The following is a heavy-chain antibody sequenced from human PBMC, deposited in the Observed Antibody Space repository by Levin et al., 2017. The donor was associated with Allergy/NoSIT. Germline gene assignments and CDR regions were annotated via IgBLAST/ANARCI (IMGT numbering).Heavy chain of an antibody. V-gene: IGHV5-51*01. J-gene: IGHJ5*02. Sequence: KVSCKGSGYPFTSYWIAWVRQMPGKGLEWMGTIYPGDSDTRYRPSFQGQVTISADKSISTAYLQWNSLKASDSAVYYCARSDCSSSSCYAESWFDPWGQGTPVTVSS. D-gene: IGHD2-2*01. CDR1: GYPFTSYW. CDR3: ARSDCSSSSCYAESWFDP. CDR2: IYPGDSDT.